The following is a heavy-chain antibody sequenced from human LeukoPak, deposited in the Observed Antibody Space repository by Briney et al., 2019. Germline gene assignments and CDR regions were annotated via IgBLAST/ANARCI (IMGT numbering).Heavy chain of an antibody. CDR3: ARTLYPWNFDS. V-gene: IGHV4-39*07. CDR2: IYYSGST. Sequence: SETLSLTCTVSGGSISRDSYYWGWIRQPPGKGLEWIASIYYSGSTYYNPTLNSRVTISVDTSKNQFSLKLRSVTAADTAVYYCARTLYPWNFDSWGQGTLVTVSS. J-gene: IGHJ4*02. CDR1: GGSISRDSYY. D-gene: IGHD1-1*01.